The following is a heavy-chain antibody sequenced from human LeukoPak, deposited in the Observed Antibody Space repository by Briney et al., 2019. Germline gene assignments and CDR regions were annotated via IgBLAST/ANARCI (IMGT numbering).Heavy chain of an antibody. Sequence: GGSLRLSCTVSGFTFDDYAMHWVRHTPGKGLEWVAGITWNRDNIGYGDSVKGRFTISRDNVKNVLYLQMNSLRPEDMALYYCAKDLSSAITSALVLDVWGQGTTVIVS. D-gene: IGHD3-22*01. J-gene: IGHJ6*02. CDR3: AKDLSSAITSALVLDV. CDR1: GFTFDDYA. CDR2: ITWNRDNI. V-gene: IGHV3-9*03.